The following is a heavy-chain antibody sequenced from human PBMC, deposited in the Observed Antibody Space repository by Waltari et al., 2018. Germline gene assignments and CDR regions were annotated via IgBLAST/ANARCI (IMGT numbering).Heavy chain of an antibody. Sequence: QVQLQESGPGLVKPSETLSLTCTVSGGSISSYYWSWIRQPPGKGLEWLGYIDYSGGTNYNPALKSRVTISVDTSKNQFSLKLSSVTAADTAVYYCARDRYDILTGYYTRDAFDIWGQGTMVTVSS. V-gene: IGHV4-59*01. CDR1: GGSISSYY. J-gene: IGHJ3*02. CDR3: ARDRYDILTGYYTRDAFDI. CDR2: IDYSGGT. D-gene: IGHD3-9*01.